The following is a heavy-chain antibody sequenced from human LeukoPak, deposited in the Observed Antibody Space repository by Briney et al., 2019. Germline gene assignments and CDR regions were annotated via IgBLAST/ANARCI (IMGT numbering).Heavy chain of an antibody. CDR1: GYTFTGYY. V-gene: IGHV1-18*04. J-gene: IGHJ4*02. CDR3: ARIYDILTGYLQFDY. CDR2: ISAYNGNT. Sequence: GASVKVSCKASGYTFTGYYMHWVRQAPGQGLEWMGWISAYNGNTNYAQKLQGRVTMTTDTSTSTAYMELRSLRSDDTAVYYCARIYDILTGYLQFDYWGQGTLVTVSS. D-gene: IGHD3-9*01.